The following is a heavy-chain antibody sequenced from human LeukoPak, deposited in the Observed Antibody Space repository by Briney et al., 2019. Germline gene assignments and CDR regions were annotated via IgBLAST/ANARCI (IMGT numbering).Heavy chain of an antibody. D-gene: IGHD6-19*01. J-gene: IGHJ4*02. V-gene: IGHV4-31*03. CDR2: IYYSGST. CDR1: GGSISSGGYY. CDR3: ASTVAGTADY. Sequence: PSETLSLTCSVSGGSISSGGYYWSWIRQHPGKGLEWIGYIYYSGSTYYNPSLKSRVTISVDTSKNQFSLKLSSVTAADTAVYYCASTVAGTADYWGQGTLVTVSS.